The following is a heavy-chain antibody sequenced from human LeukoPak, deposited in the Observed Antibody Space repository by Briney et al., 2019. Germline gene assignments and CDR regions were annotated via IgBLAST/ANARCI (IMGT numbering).Heavy chain of an antibody. CDR1: GSTVSSNY. V-gene: IGHV3-66*01. D-gene: IGHD1-26*01. J-gene: IGHJ4*02. CDR3: ARDESGSYYFDY. Sequence: GGSLRLSCAASGSTVSSNYMSWVRQAPGKGLEWVSVIYSGGSTYYADSVKGRFTISRDNSKNTLYLQMNSLRAEDTAVYYCARDESGSYYFDYWGQGTLVTVSS. CDR2: IYSGGST.